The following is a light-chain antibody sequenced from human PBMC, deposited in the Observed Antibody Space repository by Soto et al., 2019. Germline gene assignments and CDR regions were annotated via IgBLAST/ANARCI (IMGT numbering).Light chain of an antibody. Sequence: QSALTQPASVSGSPGQSITISCTGTSSDVGIYNLVSWYQQHPGKAPKLLIYDVTERPSGASRRFSGSKSGNTASLTISGLQADDEADYYCCSYAGGSDLVFGGGTQLTVL. CDR2: DVT. J-gene: IGLJ2*01. V-gene: IGLV2-23*02. CDR1: SSDVGIYNL. CDR3: CSYAGGSDLV.